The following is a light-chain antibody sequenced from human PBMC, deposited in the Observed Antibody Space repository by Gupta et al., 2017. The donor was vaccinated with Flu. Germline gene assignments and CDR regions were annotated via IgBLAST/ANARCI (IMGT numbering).Light chain of an antibody. CDR1: SSDIGTYNY. CDR2: DVR. CDR3: SSYSATGALAL. V-gene: IGLV2-14*03. Sequence: QSALTQPASVSGSPGQSINIPCTGTSSDIGTYNYVSWYQQYPGRAPKLMIYDVRNRPSGISDRFSGSKSGNTASLTISGLQAEDEADYYCSSYSATGALALFGGGTKVTVL. J-gene: IGLJ2*01.